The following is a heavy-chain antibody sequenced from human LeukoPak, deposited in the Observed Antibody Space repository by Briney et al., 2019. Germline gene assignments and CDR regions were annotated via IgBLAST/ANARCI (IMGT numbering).Heavy chain of an antibody. CDR2: ISSSGSTI. D-gene: IGHD1-1*01. J-gene: IGHJ4*02. CDR1: GFTFSDYY. Sequence: SGGSLGLSCAASGFTFSDYYMSWIRQAPGKGLEWVSYISSSGSTIYYADSVKGRFTISRDNAKNSLYLQMNSLRVEDTAVYYCLRDPYTTLAYWGQGTLVTVSS. CDR3: LRDPYTTLAY. V-gene: IGHV3-11*04.